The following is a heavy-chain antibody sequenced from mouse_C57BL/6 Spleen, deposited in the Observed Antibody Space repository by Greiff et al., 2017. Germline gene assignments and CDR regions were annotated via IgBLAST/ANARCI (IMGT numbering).Heavy chain of an antibody. Sequence: EVQGVESGGGLVKPGGSLKLSCAASGFTFSSYAMSWVRQTPEKRLEWVATISDGGSYTYYPDNVKGRFTISRDNAKNNLYLQRSHLKSEDTAMYYCARDRVYGNYDFYAMDYWGQGTSVTVSS. CDR1: GFTFSSYA. CDR2: ISDGGSYT. CDR3: ARDRVYGNYDFYAMDY. J-gene: IGHJ4*01. D-gene: IGHD2-1*01. V-gene: IGHV5-4*01.